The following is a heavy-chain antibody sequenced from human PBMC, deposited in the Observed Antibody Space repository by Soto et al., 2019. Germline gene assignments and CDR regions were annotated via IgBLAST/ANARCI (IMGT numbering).Heavy chain of an antibody. CDR1: GGSIKSNSYY. J-gene: IGHJ4*02. V-gene: IGHV4-39*01. CDR2: IYYSGTT. Sequence: SETLSLTCTVSGGSIKSNSYYWGWIRQPPGKGLEWIGSIYYSGTTYCNPSLKSRVTISIDTSKNQFSLNLNSVTAADTAVYYCARRVLQTWLKLPGHFDYWGLGTLVTVSS. D-gene: IGHD5-12*01. CDR3: ARRVLQTWLKLPGHFDY.